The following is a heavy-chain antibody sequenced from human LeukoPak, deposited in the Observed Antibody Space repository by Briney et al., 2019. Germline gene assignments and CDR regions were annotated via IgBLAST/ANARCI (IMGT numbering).Heavy chain of an antibody. D-gene: IGHD3-16*01. CDR1: GFPFDRYW. CDR2: IKHDGSEK. J-gene: IGHJ4*02. CDR3: ARQPIYEAYFDF. Sequence: PGGSLRLSCVASGFPFDRYWMRWVRQAPGKGLEWVANIKHDGSEKNFVDSVKGRFTISRDNAENSLFLQMNSLRADDTAVYFCARQPIYEAYFDFWGQGTLVTVSS. V-gene: IGHV3-7*01.